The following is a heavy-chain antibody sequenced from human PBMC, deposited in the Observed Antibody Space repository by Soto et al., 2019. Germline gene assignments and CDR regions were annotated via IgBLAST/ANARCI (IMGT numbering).Heavy chain of an antibody. D-gene: IGHD3-10*01. Sequence: PAWSTRLSCPPAGMSVGIGAIHTINPAPGKGLEWGPGISGDGSSTKYADSGNGRLTISRDKSKNILYLQMNSLRVEHTAVYYCAKSSHNFARSAYYFRDFDRWGQGTLVTVSS. V-gene: IGHV3-23*01. CDR1: GMSVGIGA. CDR3: AKSSHNFARSAYYFRDFDR. CDR2: ISGDGSST. J-gene: IGHJ4*02.